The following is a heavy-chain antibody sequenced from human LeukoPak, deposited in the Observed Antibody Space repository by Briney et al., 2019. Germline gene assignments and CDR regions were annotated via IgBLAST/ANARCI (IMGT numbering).Heavy chain of an antibody. CDR1: GFTFSSYV. V-gene: IGHV3-48*04. D-gene: IGHD5-18*01. J-gene: IGHJ4*02. Sequence: GGSLRLSCAASGFTFSSYVMNWVRQAPGKGLEWASYISGRGSAIYYADSVKGRFTISRDNAKNSLYLQMNSLRAEDTAVYYCARDPGYSYGLDYWGQGTLVTVSS. CDR3: ARDPGYSYGLDY. CDR2: ISGRGSAI.